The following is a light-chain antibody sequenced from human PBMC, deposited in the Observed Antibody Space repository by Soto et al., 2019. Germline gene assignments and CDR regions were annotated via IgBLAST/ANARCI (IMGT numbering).Light chain of an antibody. J-gene: IGLJ2*01. Sequence: QSALTQPPSASGSPGQSVTISCTGTSSDVGGYNYVSWYQQHPGKAPKLMIYEVSKRPSGVPDRFSGSKSGNTASLTVFGLQAEDEADYYCSSYAGSNKVFGGGTKLTVL. V-gene: IGLV2-8*01. CDR2: EVS. CDR3: SSYAGSNKV. CDR1: SSDVGGYNY.